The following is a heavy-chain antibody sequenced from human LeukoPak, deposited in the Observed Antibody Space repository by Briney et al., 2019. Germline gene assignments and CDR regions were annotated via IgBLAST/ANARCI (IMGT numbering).Heavy chain of an antibody. Sequence: GGSLRLSCAASGFTFSSYAMSWVRQAPGKGLEWVSGTSGSGGSTYYAGSVKGRFTISRDNSKNTLYLQMNSLRVEDTAVYYCAKNGGSQCYSHLDSWGRGTLVSVSS. V-gene: IGHV3-23*01. D-gene: IGHD2-15*01. CDR1: GFTFSSYA. CDR2: TSGSGGST. CDR3: AKNGGSQCYSHLDS. J-gene: IGHJ4*02.